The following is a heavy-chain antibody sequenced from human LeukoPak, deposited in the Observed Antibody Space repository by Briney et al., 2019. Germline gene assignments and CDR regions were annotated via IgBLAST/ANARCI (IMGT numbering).Heavy chain of an antibody. D-gene: IGHD3-22*01. CDR1: GGSFSGYY. V-gene: IGHV4-34*01. CDR3: ARGRDYYDSSGYYFY. Sequence: SETLSLTCAVYGGSFSGYYWSWIRQPPGKGLEWIGEINHSGSTNYNPSLKSRVTISVDTSKNQFSLKVSSVTAADTAVYYCARGRDYYDSSGYYFYWGQGTLVTVSS. J-gene: IGHJ4*02. CDR2: INHSGST.